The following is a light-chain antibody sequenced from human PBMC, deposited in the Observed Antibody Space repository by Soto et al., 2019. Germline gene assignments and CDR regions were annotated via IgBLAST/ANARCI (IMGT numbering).Light chain of an antibody. J-gene: IGKJ1*01. CDR1: QSVSSN. V-gene: IGKV3-15*01. CDR3: QQYHNWPPRT. CDR2: GAS. Sequence: EIVMTQSPATLSVSPGERGTLSCRASQSVSSNLAWYQQKPGQAPRLLIYGASTRATGIPARFSGGGSETEFTLTISSLQSEDFAVYYCQQYHNWPPRTFGQGTKVEIK.